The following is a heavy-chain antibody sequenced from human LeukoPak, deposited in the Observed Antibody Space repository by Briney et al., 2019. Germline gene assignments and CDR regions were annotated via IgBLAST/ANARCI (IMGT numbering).Heavy chain of an antibody. V-gene: IGHV3-73*01. J-gene: IGHJ4*02. D-gene: IGHD3-10*01. CDR2: IRSKANSYAT. CDR1: GFTFSGSA. Sequence: PGGSLRLSCAASGFTFSGSAMHWVRQASGKGLGWVGRIRSKANSYATAYAASVKGRFTISRDDSKNTAYLQMNSLKTEDTAVYYCTRLTRHDYWGQGTLVTVSS. CDR3: TRLTRHDY.